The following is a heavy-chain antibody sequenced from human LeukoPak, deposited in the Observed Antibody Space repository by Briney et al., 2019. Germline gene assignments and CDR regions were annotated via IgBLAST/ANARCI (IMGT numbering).Heavy chain of an antibody. Sequence: PGGSLRLSCAASGFIFNKYAMSWVRQAPGKGLEWVSVIYSGGSTYYADSVKGRFTISRDNSKNTLYLQMNSLRAEDTAVYYCASLQRRIAAAGYLDYWGQGTLVTVSS. CDR3: ASLQRRIAAAGYLDY. CDR1: GFIFNKYA. CDR2: IYSGGST. D-gene: IGHD6-13*01. J-gene: IGHJ4*02. V-gene: IGHV3-66*01.